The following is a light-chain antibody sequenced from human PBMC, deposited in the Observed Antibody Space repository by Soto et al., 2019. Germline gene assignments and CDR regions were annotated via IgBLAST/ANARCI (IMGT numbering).Light chain of an antibody. CDR3: QQSYSTTWT. Sequence: FHMTHSPSSLSASVGYIVTITFRASQGIGKYLAWYQQKAGKAPKLLIFAASSLQSEVPSRFSGSRSGTDFTLTISGLQPEDFATYYCQQSYSTTWTFGQGTRWIS. J-gene: IGKJ1*01. CDR2: AAS. CDR1: QGIGKY. V-gene: IGKV1-39*01.